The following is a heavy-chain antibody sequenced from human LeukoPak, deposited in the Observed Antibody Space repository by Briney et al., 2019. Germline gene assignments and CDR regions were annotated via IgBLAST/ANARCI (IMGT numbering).Heavy chain of an antibody. J-gene: IGHJ1*01. CDR1: GYSFTSYW. V-gene: IGHV5-51*01. CDR2: IYPGDSDT. CDR3: ASWRGRGDSSWYGAEYFQH. D-gene: IGHD6-13*01. Sequence: GESLKISCKGSGYSFTSYWIGWVRQMPGKGLEWMGIIYPGDSDTRYSPSFQGQVTISADKSISTAYLQWSSLKASDTAMYYCASWRGRGDSSWYGAEYFQHWGQGTLVTVSS.